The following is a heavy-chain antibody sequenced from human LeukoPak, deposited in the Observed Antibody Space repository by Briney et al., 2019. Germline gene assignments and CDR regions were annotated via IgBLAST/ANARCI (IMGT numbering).Heavy chain of an antibody. CDR1: GFTFSSYG. CDR3: ARAHIVVLPAGPFDY. Sequence: GGSLRLSCAASGFTFSSYGMHWVRQAPGKGLEWVAFIRYDGSNKYYADSVKGRFTISRDNSKNTLYLQMNSLRAEDTAVYYCARAHIVVLPAGPFDYWGQGTLVTVSS. J-gene: IGHJ4*02. D-gene: IGHD2-2*01. CDR2: IRYDGSNK. V-gene: IGHV3-30*02.